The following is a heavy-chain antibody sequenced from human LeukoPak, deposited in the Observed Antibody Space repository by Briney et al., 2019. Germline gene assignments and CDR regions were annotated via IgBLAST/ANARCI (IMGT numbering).Heavy chain of an antibody. Sequence: GASVKVSCKASGYTFTSYAMHWVRQAPGQRLEWMGWINAGNGNTKYSQKFQGRVTITRDTSASTAYMELSSLRSEDTAVYYCAREWVYYGSGSYYNNWFDPWGQGTLVTVSS. V-gene: IGHV1-3*01. CDR3: AREWVYYGSGSYYNNWFDP. CDR1: GYTFTSYA. CDR2: INAGNGNT. J-gene: IGHJ5*02. D-gene: IGHD3-10*01.